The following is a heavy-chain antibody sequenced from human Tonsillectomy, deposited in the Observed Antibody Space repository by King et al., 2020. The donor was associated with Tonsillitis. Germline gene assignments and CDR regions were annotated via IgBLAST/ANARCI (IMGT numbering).Heavy chain of an antibody. CDR3: ARGTNNWNYADY. D-gene: IGHD1-7*01. J-gene: IGHJ4*02. Sequence: VQLVESGAEVKKPGASVRVSCTASGYTFTNYDINWVRQATGQGLEWMGWMNPDSGNTGYAQKFQGRVTTTRNTSISTAYKELSSLRSEDTAVYYCARGTNNWNYADYWGQGTLVTVSS. CDR2: MNPDSGNT. CDR1: GYTFTNYD. V-gene: IGHV1-8*01.